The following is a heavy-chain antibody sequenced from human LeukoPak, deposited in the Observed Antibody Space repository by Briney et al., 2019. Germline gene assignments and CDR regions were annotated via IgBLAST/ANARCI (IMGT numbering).Heavy chain of an antibody. CDR3: AKEGPVESGGNDY. V-gene: IGHV3-7*01. D-gene: IGHD3-16*01. CDR1: GFPFSSYW. CDR2: IKQDGSKK. J-gene: IGHJ4*02. Sequence: GGSLRLSCVASGFPFSSYWMTWVRQAPGKGLEWVANIKQDGSKKSYVDSVKGRFTISRDNSKNTLYLQMNGLRAEDTAVYYCAKEGPVESGGNDYWGQGTLVTVSS.